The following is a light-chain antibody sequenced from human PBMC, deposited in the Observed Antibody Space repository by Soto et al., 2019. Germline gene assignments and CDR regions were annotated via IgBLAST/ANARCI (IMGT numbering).Light chain of an antibody. CDR2: DAS. CDR1: QGISNY. V-gene: IGKV1-16*02. Sequence: DIQMTQSPSSLSASVGDRVTITCRASQGISNYLAWSQQKPGKAPKSLIYDASSLRSGVPSKFSGSGFGTEFTLTIRSLQPEDFATYYCQQYSTYPITFGQGTRLEIK. J-gene: IGKJ5*01. CDR3: QQYSTYPIT.